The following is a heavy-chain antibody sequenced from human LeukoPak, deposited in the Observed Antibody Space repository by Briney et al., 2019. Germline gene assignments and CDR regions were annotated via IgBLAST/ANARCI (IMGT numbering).Heavy chain of an antibody. CDR1: GFTFGGFA. CDR3: ARCLSGYITDPFFDQ. V-gene: IGHV3-48*04. CDR2: ISKNSDP. D-gene: IGHD5-12*01. J-gene: IGHJ4*02. Sequence: RGSLRLSCAASGFTFGGFAMAWVRQTPGKGLEWVAYISKNSDPHYADSVKGRFTISRDNARKSLYLQMNSLRAEDTAVYYCARCLSGYITDPFFDQWGQGAPVTVSS.